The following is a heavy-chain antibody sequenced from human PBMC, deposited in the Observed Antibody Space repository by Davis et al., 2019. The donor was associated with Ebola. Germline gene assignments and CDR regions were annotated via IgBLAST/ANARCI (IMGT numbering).Heavy chain of an antibody. CDR2: ITNDGSGA. V-gene: IGHV3-74*01. CDR3: ARDGPTIDFDY. J-gene: IGHJ4*02. CDR1: GFTFKNYW. Sequence: PGGSLRLSCAASGFTFKNYWMHWVRHAPGKGLVWVSRITNDGSGANYADSVKGRFTISRDNAKNMLYLQLHSLIADDTGIYYCARDGPTIDFDYWGQGTLVTVSS. D-gene: IGHD3-9*01.